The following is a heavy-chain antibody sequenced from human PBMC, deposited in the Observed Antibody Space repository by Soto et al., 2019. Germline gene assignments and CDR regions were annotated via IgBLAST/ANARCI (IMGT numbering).Heavy chain of an antibody. J-gene: IGHJ1*01. V-gene: IGHV1-2*02. D-gene: IGHD6-19*01. Sequence: QVQLVQSGAEVKKPGASVKVSCKASGYTFTDYYMHWVRQAPGQGLEWMGWINPNSGGTNYAQKFQGRVTMTRDTSISTADMEVSRLRSDDTAVYYCARVPYSSGWYPYSQHWGQGTLVTVSS. CDR3: ARVPYSSGWYPYSQH. CDR2: INPNSGGT. CDR1: GYTFTDYY.